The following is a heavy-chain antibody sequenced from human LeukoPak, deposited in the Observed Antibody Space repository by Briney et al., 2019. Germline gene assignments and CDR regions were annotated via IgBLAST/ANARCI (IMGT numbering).Heavy chain of an antibody. D-gene: IGHD3-16*01. CDR3: ARGGDHPTYLFQYMDV. CDR1: GFTFDDYG. Sequence: GGSLRLSCAASGFTFDDYGMSWVRQAPGKGLEWVSGINWNGGSTGYADSVKGRFTISRDNAKNSLYLQMNSLRAEDTAVYYCARGGDHPTYLFQYMDVWGKGTPVTVSS. V-gene: IGHV3-20*04. CDR2: INWNGGST. J-gene: IGHJ6*03.